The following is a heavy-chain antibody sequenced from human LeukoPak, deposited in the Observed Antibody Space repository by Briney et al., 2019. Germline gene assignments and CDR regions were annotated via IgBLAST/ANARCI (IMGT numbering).Heavy chain of an antibody. J-gene: IGHJ4*02. D-gene: IGHD3-16*01. CDR1: GGTFSSCA. Sequence: ASVKVSCKASGGTFSSCAISWVRQAPGQGLEWMGGIIPIFGTANYAQKFQGRVTITADESTSTAYMELSSLRSEDTAVYYCARAQSDGGGVFNYWGQGTLVTVSS. CDR2: IIPIFGTA. CDR3: ARAQSDGGGVFNY. V-gene: IGHV1-69*13.